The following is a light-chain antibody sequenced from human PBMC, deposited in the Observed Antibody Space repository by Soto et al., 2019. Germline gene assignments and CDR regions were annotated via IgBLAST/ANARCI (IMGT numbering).Light chain of an antibody. CDR2: DAS. CDR1: QSVSSN. CDR3: QQYNNWLSLT. Sequence: EIVMTQSPATLSVSPGERATLSCRASQSVSSNLAWYQQKPGQAPRLLIYDASTRATGIPARFSGSGSGTEFTLTNSSLQSEDFAVYYCQQYNNWLSLTFGGGTKVEIK. V-gene: IGKV3-15*01. J-gene: IGKJ4*01.